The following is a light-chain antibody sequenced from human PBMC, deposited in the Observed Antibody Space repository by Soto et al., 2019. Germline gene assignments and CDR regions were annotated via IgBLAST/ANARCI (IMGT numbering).Light chain of an antibody. CDR1: QTISNY. V-gene: IGKV1-39*01. CDR3: QQSYTTPLT. Sequence: DIQMTQSPSSLSASVGDRVTITCRASQTISNYLNWYQQQPGKAPKILIYAASSLQSGVPSRFSGSGSGTDFTLTISSLQPEDFATYYCQQSYTTPLTFGGGTKVDIK. CDR2: AAS. J-gene: IGKJ4*01.